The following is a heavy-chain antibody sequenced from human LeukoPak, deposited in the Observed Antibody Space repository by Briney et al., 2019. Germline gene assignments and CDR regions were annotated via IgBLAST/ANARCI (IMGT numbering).Heavy chain of an antibody. J-gene: IGHJ4*02. Sequence: SETLSLTCTVSGGSISSSSYYWGWIRQPPGKGLEWIGSIYYSGSTYYNPSLKSRVTISVYTSKNQFSLKLSSVTAADTAVYYCARHKNYYGSEFDYWGQGTLVTVSS. D-gene: IGHD3-10*01. CDR1: GGSISSSSYY. CDR2: IYYSGST. CDR3: ARHKNYYGSEFDY. V-gene: IGHV4-39*01.